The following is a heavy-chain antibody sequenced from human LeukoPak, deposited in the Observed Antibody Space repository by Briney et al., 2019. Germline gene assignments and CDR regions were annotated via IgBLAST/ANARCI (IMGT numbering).Heavy chain of an antibody. J-gene: IGHJ6*02. Sequence: GGSLRLSCAASGFTFSSYGMHWVRQAPGKGLEWVAVIWYDGSNKYYADSVKGRFTISRDNSKNTLCLQMNSLRAEDTAVYYCAREPQYCSSTSCYYYYGMDVWGQGTTVTVSS. CDR2: IWYDGSNK. CDR3: AREPQYCSSTSCYYYYGMDV. D-gene: IGHD2-2*01. CDR1: GFTFSSYG. V-gene: IGHV3-33*01.